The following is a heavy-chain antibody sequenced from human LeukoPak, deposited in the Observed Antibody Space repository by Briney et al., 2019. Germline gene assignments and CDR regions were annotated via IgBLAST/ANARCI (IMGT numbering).Heavy chain of an antibody. J-gene: IGHJ1*01. CDR2: TSWNSGSI. V-gene: IGHV3-9*01. CDR1: GFTFDDYA. D-gene: IGHD1-1*01. CDR3: AKDMDRTGWYFQH. Sequence: GGSLRLSCAASGFTFDDYAMHWVRQAPGKGLEWVSGTSWNSGSIGYADSVKGRFTISRDNAKNSLYLQMNSLRAEDTALYYCAKDMDRTGWYFQHWGQGTLVTVSS.